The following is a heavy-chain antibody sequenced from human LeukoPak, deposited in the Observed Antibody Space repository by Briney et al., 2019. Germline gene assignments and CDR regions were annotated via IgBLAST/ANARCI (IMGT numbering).Heavy chain of an antibody. CDR2: INHSGST. Sequence: PSETLSLTCAVYGGSFSGYYWSWIRQPPGKGLEWIGEINHSGSTNYNPSLKSRVTISVDTSKNQFSLKLSSVTAADAAVYYCARGPDCSSTSCVLSNWFDPWGQGTLVTVSS. J-gene: IGHJ5*02. V-gene: IGHV4-34*01. CDR1: GGSFSGYY. D-gene: IGHD2-2*01. CDR3: ARGPDCSSTSCVLSNWFDP.